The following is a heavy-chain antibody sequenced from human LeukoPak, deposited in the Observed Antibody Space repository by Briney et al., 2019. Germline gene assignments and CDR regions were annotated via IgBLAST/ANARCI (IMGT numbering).Heavy chain of an antibody. CDR1: GGTFSSYA. V-gene: IGHV1-69*06. CDR3: TRAVLLWFGELLRGDLYFDY. J-gene: IGHJ4*02. CDR2: IIPIFGTA. Sequence: SVKVSCKASGGTFSSYAISWVRQAPGQGLEWMGGIIPIFGTANYAQKFQGRVTITADKSTSTAYMELSSLRSEDTAVYYCTRAVLLWFGELLRGDLYFDYWGQGTLVTVSS. D-gene: IGHD3-10*01.